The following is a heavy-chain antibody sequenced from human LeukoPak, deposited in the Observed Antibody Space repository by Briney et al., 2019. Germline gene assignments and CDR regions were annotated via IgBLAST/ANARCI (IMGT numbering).Heavy chain of an antibody. J-gene: IGHJ5*02. D-gene: IGHD2-2*01. CDR2: MNPNSGNT. V-gene: IGHV1-8*01. CDR1: GYTFTSYD. Sequence: GASVKVSCKASGYTFTSYDINWVRQATGQGLEWMGWMNPNSGNTGYAQKFQGRVTMTRNTSISTAYMELSSLRSEDTAVYYCARGGYCSSISCSFHNWFDPWGQGTLVTVSS. CDR3: ARGGYCSSISCSFHNWFDP.